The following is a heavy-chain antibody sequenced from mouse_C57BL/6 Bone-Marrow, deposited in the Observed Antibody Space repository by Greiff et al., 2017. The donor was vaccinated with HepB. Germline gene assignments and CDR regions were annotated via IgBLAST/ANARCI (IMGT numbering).Heavy chain of an antibody. V-gene: IGHV1-18*01. CDR3: ARRDYYGYDGTLELGGVFAY. Sequence: VQLQQSGPELVKPGASVKIPCKASGYTFTDYNMDWVKQSHGKSLEWIGDINPNNGGTIYNQKFKGKATLTVDKSSSTAYMELRSLTSEDTAVYYCARRDYYGYDGTLELGGVFAYWGQGTLVTVSA. CDR2: INPNNGGT. D-gene: IGHD2-2*01. CDR1: GYTFTDYN. J-gene: IGHJ3*01.